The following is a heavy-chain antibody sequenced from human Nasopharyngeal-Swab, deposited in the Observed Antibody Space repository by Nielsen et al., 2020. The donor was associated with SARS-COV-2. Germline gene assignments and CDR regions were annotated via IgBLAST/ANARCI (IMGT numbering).Heavy chain of an antibody. Sequence: WVRQAPGQGLEWMGWMNPNSGNTGYAQKFQGRVTMTRNTSISTAYMELSSLRFEDTAVYYCARATNLITMIVVVIPGRGPLDYWGQGTLVTVSS. D-gene: IGHD3-22*01. V-gene: IGHV1-8*01. CDR3: ARATNLITMIVVVIPGRGPLDY. CDR2: MNPNSGNT. J-gene: IGHJ4*02.